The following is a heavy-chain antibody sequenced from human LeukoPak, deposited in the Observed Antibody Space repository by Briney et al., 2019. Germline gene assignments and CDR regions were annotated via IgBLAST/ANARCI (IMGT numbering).Heavy chain of an antibody. J-gene: IGHJ3*02. CDR1: GFTFSSYE. Sequence: PGGSLRLSCAASGFTFSSYEMNWVRQAPGKGLEWVSHITRSDSKTYYAECVKSRFTISRDNANNSLYLQKNRLSAEDTAVYYCAREGTYYHGGSTSEDAFDIWGLGTMVTVSS. CDR3: AREGTYYHGGSTSEDAFDI. V-gene: IGHV3-48*03. D-gene: IGHD3-10*01. CDR2: ITRSDSKT.